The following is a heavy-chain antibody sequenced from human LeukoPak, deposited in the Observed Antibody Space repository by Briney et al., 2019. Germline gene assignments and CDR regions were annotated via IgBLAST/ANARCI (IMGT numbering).Heavy chain of an antibody. CDR1: GYTFIAYG. Sequence: ASVKVSCKASGYTFIAYGISWVRQAPGQGLEWMGWISAYSGNANYAQKVQGRVTVTTDTSTSTAYMELTSLTSDDTAVYYCATEYCSSTSCYRLDYWGQGTLVTVSS. CDR3: ATEYCSSTSCYRLDY. D-gene: IGHD2-2*01. CDR2: ISAYSGNA. J-gene: IGHJ4*02. V-gene: IGHV1-18*01.